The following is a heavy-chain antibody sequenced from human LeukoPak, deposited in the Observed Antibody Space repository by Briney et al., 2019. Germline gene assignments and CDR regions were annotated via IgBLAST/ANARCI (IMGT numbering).Heavy chain of an antibody. CDR2: IVWDGEST. J-gene: IGHJ6*03. Sequence: GGSLRLSCAASGFIFDDYAMHWVRQAPGKGLEWVALIVWDGESTYYAASVRGRFIISRDNSDNSLYLQVNNLKAEDTAIYYCAKDGSRGYSSTGYYMDAWGKGTTVIVSS. CDR3: AKDGSRGYSSTGYYMDA. D-gene: IGHD6-19*01. CDR1: GFIFDDYA. V-gene: IGHV3-43D*04.